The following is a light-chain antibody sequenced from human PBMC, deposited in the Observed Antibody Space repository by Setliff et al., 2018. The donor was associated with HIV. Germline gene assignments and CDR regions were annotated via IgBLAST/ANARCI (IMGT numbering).Light chain of an antibody. Sequence: QSALTQTASVSGSPGQSITISCTGTSGDVGGYNYVSWYQQLPGKAPKLMSYGVTKRPSGVSDRFSGSKSGNTASLTISGLQADDEADYYCCSYAGSIVPPFGTGTKVTVL. CDR1: SGDVGGYNY. J-gene: IGLJ1*01. V-gene: IGLV2-23*02. CDR3: CSYAGSIVPP. CDR2: GVT.